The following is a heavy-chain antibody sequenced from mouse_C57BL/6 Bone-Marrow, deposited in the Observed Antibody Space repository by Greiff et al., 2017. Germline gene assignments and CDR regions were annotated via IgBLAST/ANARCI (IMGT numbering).Heavy chain of an antibody. CDR2: IYPSDGST. J-gene: IGHJ3*01. Sequence: VQLQQSGPELVKPGASVKLSCKASGYTFTSYDINWVKQRPGQGLEWIGWIYPSDGSTQYNETFKGKATLTVATSSSTAYMELHSLTSEDSAVYFCARGGLRRGVFAYWGQGTLVTVSA. D-gene: IGHD2-2*01. CDR3: ARGGLRRGVFAY. CDR1: GYTFTSYD. V-gene: IGHV1-85*01.